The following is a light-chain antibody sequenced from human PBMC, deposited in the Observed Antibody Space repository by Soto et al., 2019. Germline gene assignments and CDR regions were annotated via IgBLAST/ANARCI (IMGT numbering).Light chain of an antibody. V-gene: IGLV1-44*01. CDR3: AAWDDSLNGYV. CDR2: SNN. J-gene: IGLJ1*01. Sequence: QSVLTQPPSASGTPGQRVTISCSGSSSNIGSNTVNWYQQLPGTAPKLLIYSNNQRPSGVPDRFSGSKSGTSASLAISGLQSEDAADYYCAAWDDSLNGYVFGTGTKPPS. CDR1: SSNIGSNT.